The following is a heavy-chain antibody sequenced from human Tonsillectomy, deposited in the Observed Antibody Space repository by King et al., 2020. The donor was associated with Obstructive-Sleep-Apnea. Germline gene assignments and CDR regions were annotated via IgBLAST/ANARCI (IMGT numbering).Heavy chain of an antibody. CDR1: GYTFTGYY. Sequence: VQLVESGAEVKKPGASVKVSCTASGYTFTGYYMHWVRQAPGQGLEWMGWINPNSGGTNYAQQFQGWVTMTRDTSISTAYMELSRLRSDDTAVYYCARGVTSTYYDFWSGTYGMDVWGQGTTVTVSS. CDR3: ARGVTSTYYDFWSGTYGMDV. V-gene: IGHV1-2*04. J-gene: IGHJ6*02. CDR2: INPNSGGT. D-gene: IGHD3-3*01.